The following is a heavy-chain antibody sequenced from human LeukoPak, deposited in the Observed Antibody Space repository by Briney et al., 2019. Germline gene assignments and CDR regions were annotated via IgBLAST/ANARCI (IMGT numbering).Heavy chain of an antibody. J-gene: IGHJ1*01. Sequence: AGGSLRLSCAASGFTFSSYGMHWVPQAPGKGLEWVAVISYDGSNKYYADSVKGRFTISRDNSKNTLYLQMNSLRAEDTAVYYCAKSPVVPAAKRRDAYFQHWGQGTLVTVSS. D-gene: IGHD2-2*01. CDR1: GFTFSSYG. CDR2: ISYDGSNK. V-gene: IGHV3-30*18. CDR3: AKSPVVPAAKRRDAYFQH.